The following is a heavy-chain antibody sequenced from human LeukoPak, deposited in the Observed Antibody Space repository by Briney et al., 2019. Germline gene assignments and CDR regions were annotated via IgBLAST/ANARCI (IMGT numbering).Heavy chain of an antibody. J-gene: IGHJ3*02. CDR3: ARESGATAVPDAFDI. D-gene: IGHD1-26*01. CDR1: GFTFSSYG. CDR2: ISGSGGST. Sequence: GGSLRLSCAASGFTFSSYGMSWVRQAPGKGLEWVSGISGSGGSTYYADSVKGRFTISRDNSKNTLYLQMNSLRAEDTAVYYCARESGATAVPDAFDIWGQGTMVTVSS. V-gene: IGHV3-23*01.